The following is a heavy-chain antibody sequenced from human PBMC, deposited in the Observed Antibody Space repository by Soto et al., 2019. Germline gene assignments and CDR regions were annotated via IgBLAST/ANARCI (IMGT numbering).Heavy chain of an antibody. CDR3: ARGRGSGWFGDYFDY. Sequence: SGPTLVNPTQTLTLTCTFSGFSLSTSGMCVSWIRQPPGKALEWLALIDWDDDKYYSTSLKTRLTISKDTSKNQVVLTMTNMDPVDTATYCCARGRGSGWFGDYFDYWGQGTLVTVSS. CDR1: GFSLSTSGMC. CDR2: IDWDDDK. D-gene: IGHD6-19*01. V-gene: IGHV2-70*01. J-gene: IGHJ4*02.